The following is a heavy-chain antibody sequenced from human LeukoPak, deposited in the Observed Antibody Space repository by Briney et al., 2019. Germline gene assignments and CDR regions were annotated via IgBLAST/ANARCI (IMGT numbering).Heavy chain of an antibody. CDR3: ARRVSSSGSSWYFDY. CDR2: IYYSGST. V-gene: IGHV4-39*07. CDR1: GGSISSSSYY. J-gene: IGHJ4*02. D-gene: IGHD3-22*01. Sequence: SETLSLTCTVSGGSISSSSYYWGWIRQPPGKGLEWIGSIYYSGSTYYNPSLKSRVTISVDTSKNQFSLKLSSVTAADTAVYYCARRVSSSGSSWYFDYWGQGTLVTVSS.